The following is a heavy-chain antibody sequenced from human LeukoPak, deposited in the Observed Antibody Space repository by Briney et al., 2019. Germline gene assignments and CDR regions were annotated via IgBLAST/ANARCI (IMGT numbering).Heavy chain of an antibody. V-gene: IGHV4-31*03. Sequence: PSETLSLPCTVSGGSISSGGYYWSWIRQHPGKGLEWIGYIYYSGSTYYNPSLKSRVTISVDTSKNQLSLKLSSVTAADTAVYYCASGSPGSGIYVASMWGQGTLVTVSS. CDR3: ASGSPGSGIYVASM. D-gene: IGHD3-10*01. CDR2: IYYSGST. J-gene: IGHJ4*02. CDR1: GGSISSGGYY.